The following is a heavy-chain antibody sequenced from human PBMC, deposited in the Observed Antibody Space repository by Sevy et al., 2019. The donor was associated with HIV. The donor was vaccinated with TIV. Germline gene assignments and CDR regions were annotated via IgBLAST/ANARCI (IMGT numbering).Heavy chain of an antibody. CDR3: AGSGADGLTFLDV. D-gene: IGHD3-10*01. V-gene: IGHV4-59*12. CDR2: IYKTGST. J-gene: IGHJ6*04. CDR1: GGSIGRYY. Sequence: SETLSLTCSVSGGSIGRYYWSWIRQPPGKGLESIGYIYKTGSTNYNPSLKSRVTMSVDTSKNQFSLKLSSVTAADTAVYYCAGSGADGLTFLDVWGKGTTVTVSS.